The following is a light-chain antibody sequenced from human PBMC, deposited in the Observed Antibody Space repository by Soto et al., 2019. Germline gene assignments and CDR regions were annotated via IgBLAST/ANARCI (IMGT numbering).Light chain of an antibody. J-gene: IGLJ1*01. V-gene: IGLV2-14*01. CDR1: SSDVGGYNY. CDR3: SSYTSSSTYV. CDR2: EVS. Sequence: QSVLTQPASVSVSPGQSITISCTGTSSDVGGYNYVSWYQQHPGKAPKLMIYEVSNRPSGASNRFSGSKSGNTASLTISGLQAEDEADYYCSSYTSSSTYVFGTGTKVTVL.